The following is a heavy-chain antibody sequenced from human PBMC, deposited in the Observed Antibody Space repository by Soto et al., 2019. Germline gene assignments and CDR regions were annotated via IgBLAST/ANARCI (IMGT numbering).Heavy chain of an antibody. CDR1: GYTFTSYA. J-gene: IGHJ5*02. Sequence: QVQLVQSGAEVKKPGASVKVSCKASGYTFTSYAMHWVRQAPGQRLEWMGWINAGNGNTKYSQKFQGRVTITRDTSASTAHMELSSLRSEDTAVYYCARGYSGYDTPYNWFDPWGQGTLVTVSS. V-gene: IGHV1-3*01. D-gene: IGHD5-12*01. CDR3: ARGYSGYDTPYNWFDP. CDR2: INAGNGNT.